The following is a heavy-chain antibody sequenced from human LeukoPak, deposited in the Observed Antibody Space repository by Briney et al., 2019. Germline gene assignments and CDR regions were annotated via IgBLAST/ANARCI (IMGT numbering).Heavy chain of an antibody. J-gene: IGHJ5*02. CDR1: GGSISSYY. CDR3: ARGIAVAALNWFDP. V-gene: IGHV4-59*01. Sequence: SETLSLTCTVSGGSISSYYWSWIRQPPGKGLEWIGYIYYSGSTNYNPSLKSRVTISVDTSKNQFSLKLSSVTAADTAVYYCARGIAVAALNWFDPWGQGTQVTVSS. CDR2: IYYSGST. D-gene: IGHD6-19*01.